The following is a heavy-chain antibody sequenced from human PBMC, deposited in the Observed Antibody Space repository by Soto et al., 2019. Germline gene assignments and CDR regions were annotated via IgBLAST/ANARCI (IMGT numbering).Heavy chain of an antibody. CDR3: ARIASAGRGWDV. V-gene: IGHV3-7*01. CDR1: GFTFSSYW. Sequence: EVQLVESGGGLVQPGGSLRLSCAASGFTFSSYWMSWVRQAPVKGLEWVGNIKQDGSEKNYVDFVKGRFTISRDNAKNPLYLKMSSLRAEDTAVYYCARIASAGRGWDVWGQGTTVVVSS. D-gene: IGHD6-13*01. CDR2: IKQDGSEK. J-gene: IGHJ6*02.